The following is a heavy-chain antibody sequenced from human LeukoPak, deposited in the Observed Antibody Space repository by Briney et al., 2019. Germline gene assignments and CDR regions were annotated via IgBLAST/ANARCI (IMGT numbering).Heavy chain of an antibody. CDR3: ARWARYCSSGSCYSWFDP. J-gene: IGHJ5*02. Sequence: GGSLRLSCAASGFTFRSYWMSWVRQAPGKGLGWVANMKLDGSEEYYVDSVKGRFTISSDNAKNSLYLQMNSLRVDDTAVYYCARWARYCSSGSCYSWFDPWGQGTLVTVSS. D-gene: IGHD2-15*01. CDR2: MKLDGSEE. V-gene: IGHV3-7*01. CDR1: GFTFRSYW.